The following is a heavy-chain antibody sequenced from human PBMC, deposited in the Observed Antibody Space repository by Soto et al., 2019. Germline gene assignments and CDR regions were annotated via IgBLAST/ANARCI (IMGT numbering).Heavy chain of an antibody. V-gene: IGHV3-23*01. CDR1: GFTFSSYA. Sequence: EVQLLESGGGLVQPGGSLRLSCAASGFTFSSYAMSWVRQAPGKGLEWVSAISGSGGSTYYADSVKGRFTISRDNSKNTLYLQMNRLRAEDTAVYYCAKTNSGSYFAAADYWGQGTLVTVSS. D-gene: IGHD1-26*01. J-gene: IGHJ4*02. CDR2: ISGSGGST. CDR3: AKTNSGSYFAAADY.